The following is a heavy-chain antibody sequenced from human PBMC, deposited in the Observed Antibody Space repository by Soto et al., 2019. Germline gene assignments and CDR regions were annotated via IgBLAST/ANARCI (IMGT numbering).Heavy chain of an antibody. CDR3: AREGSYSAYNFAHGIQLWSFDF. D-gene: IGHD5-12*01. J-gene: IGHJ4*02. V-gene: IGHV4-4*07. Sequence: PSETLSLTCTVSGGSINTFYWSWVRQPAGKGLECIGRIFSSGSTSFNPSLESRVAMSVDTSKNHFSLNLSSVTAADMAVYYCAREGSYSAYNFAHGIQLWSFDFWCQGGLVTVS. CDR2: IFSSGST. CDR1: GGSINTFY.